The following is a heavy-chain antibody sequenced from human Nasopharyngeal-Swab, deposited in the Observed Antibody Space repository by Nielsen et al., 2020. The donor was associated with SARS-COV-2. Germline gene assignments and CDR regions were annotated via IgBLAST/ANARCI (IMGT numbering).Heavy chain of an antibody. CDR3: AKDKPHDYGDYVDAFDI. D-gene: IGHD4-17*01. Sequence: WIRQPPGKGLEWVSSISSSSSYIYYADSVKGRFTISRDNAKNSLYLQMNSLRAEDTAVYYCAKDKPHDYGDYVDAFDIWGQGTMVTVSS. J-gene: IGHJ3*02. CDR2: ISSSSSYI. V-gene: IGHV3-21*04.